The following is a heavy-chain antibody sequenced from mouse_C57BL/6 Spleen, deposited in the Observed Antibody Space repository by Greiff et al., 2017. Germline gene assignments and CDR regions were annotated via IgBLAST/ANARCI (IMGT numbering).Heavy chain of an antibody. CDR3: AREGTEDYFDY. D-gene: IGHD3-3*01. V-gene: IGHV1-66*01. Sequence: VQLQQSGPELVKPGASVKISCKASGYSFTSYYIHWVKQRPGQGLEWIGWIYPGSGNTKYNEKFKGKATLTADTSSSTAYMQLSSLTSEDSAVYYCAREGTEDYFDYWGQGTTLTVSS. CDR1: GYSFTSYY. CDR2: IYPGSGNT. J-gene: IGHJ2*01.